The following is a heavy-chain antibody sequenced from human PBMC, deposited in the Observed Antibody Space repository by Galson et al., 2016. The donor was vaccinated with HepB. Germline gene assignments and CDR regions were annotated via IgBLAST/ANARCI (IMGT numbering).Heavy chain of an antibody. CDR3: AHKPVTSSWCLCDY. CDR1: GFSLSTSGVG. CDR2: VFWDDDR. Sequence: PALVKPTQNLTLTCTFSGFSLSTSGVGVGWIRQPPGKALEWLALVFWDDDRRYSPSLKNRLTITKYTSRNQVALTMTNMDPVDTATYYCAHKPVTSSWCLCDYWGQGTLVTVSS. D-gene: IGHD6-13*01. V-gene: IGHV2-5*02. J-gene: IGHJ4*02.